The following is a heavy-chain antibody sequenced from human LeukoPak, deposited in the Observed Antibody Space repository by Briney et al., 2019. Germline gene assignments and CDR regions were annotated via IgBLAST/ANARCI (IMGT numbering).Heavy chain of an antibody. D-gene: IGHD2-15*01. V-gene: IGHV3-30*02. CDR3: AKDLSGYCSGGSCYPNWFDP. CDR2: IRYDGSDK. J-gene: IGHJ5*02. Sequence: GGSLRLSCAASGFTFSGYGMHWVRQAPGQGLEWVAFIRYDGSDKRYADSVKGRFTISRDNSRSTLYLQMNSLRPEDTAVYYCAKDLSGYCSGGSCYPNWFDPWGQGTLVTVSS. CDR1: GFTFSGYG.